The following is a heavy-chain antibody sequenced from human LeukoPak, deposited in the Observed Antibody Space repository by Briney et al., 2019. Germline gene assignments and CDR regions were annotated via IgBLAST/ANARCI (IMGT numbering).Heavy chain of an antibody. D-gene: IGHD2-15*01. CDR1: GYTFTSYA. Sequence: ASVKVACKASGYTFTSYAMHWVRQAPRQRLEWMGWINAGNGNTKYSQKFQGRVTITRDTSASTAYMELSSLRSEDTAVYYCARVVGVISEFDYWGQGTLVTVSS. CDR2: INAGNGNT. J-gene: IGHJ4*02. CDR3: ARVVGVISEFDY. V-gene: IGHV1-3*01.